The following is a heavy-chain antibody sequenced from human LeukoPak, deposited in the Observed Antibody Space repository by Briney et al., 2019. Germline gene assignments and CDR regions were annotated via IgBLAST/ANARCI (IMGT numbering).Heavy chain of an antibody. CDR2: INHSGST. J-gene: IGHJ5*02. V-gene: IGHV4-34*01. Sequence: SETLSLTCAVYGGSFSGYYWSWIRQPPGKGLEWIGEINHSGSTNYNPSLKSRVTISVDTSKNQFSLKLSSVTAADTAVYYCAKKEKYYGFLGGYCSWFDPWGQGTLVNVS. CDR1: GGSFSGYY. CDR3: AKKEKYYGFLGGYCSWFDP. D-gene: IGHD3-3*01.